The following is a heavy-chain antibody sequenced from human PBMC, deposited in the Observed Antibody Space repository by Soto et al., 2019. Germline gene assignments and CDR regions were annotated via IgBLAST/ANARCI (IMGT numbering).Heavy chain of an antibody. CDR1: GYTLTELS. CDR2: FDTEDGET. CDR3: ATVLRYFDLLSYPYNWFDP. D-gene: IGHD3-9*01. J-gene: IGHJ5*02. V-gene: IGHV1-24*01. Sequence: ASVKVSCKVSGYTLTELSMHWVRQAPGKGLEWMGGFDTEDGETIYAQKFQGRVTTTEDTSTDTAYMELSSLRSEDTAVYYCATVLRYFDLLSYPYNWFDPWGQGTLVTVSS.